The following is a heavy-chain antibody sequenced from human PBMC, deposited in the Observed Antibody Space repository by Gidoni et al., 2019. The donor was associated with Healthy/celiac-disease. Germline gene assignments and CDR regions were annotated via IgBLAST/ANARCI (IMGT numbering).Heavy chain of an antibody. V-gene: IGHV4-34*01. CDR1: GGSFSGYY. D-gene: IGHD3-22*01. Sequence: QVQLQQWGAGLLKPSETLSLTCAVYGGSFSGYYWSWIRQPPGKGLEWIGEINHSGSTNYNPSLKSRVTISVDTSKNQFSLKLSSVTAADTAVYYCASLRDSSGYSGGSGYYFDYWGQGTLVTVSS. CDR3: ASLRDSSGYSGGSGYYFDY. J-gene: IGHJ4*02. CDR2: INHSGST.